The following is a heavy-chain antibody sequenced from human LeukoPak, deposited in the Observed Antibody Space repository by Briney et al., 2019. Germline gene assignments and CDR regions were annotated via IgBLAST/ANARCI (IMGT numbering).Heavy chain of an antibody. CDR1: GFTFSNAW. V-gene: IGHV3-72*01. CDR2: VRNRAKSYTT. CDR3: ARDDYSDCKVWDY. D-gene: IGHD2-21*01. Sequence: GGSLRLSCAASGFTFSNAWMSWVRQAPGKGLEWVGRVRNRAKSYTTEYAASVKGRFSISRDDSKKSLYLQMNSLKIEDTAVYFCARDDYSDCKVWDYWGQGILVTVSS. J-gene: IGHJ4*02.